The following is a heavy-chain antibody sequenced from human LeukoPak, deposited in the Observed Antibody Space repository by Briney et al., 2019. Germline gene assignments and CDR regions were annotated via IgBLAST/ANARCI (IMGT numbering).Heavy chain of an antibody. V-gene: IGHV4-34*01. CDR2: INHSGST. CDR1: GGSFSGYY. D-gene: IGHD2-15*01. Sequence: PSETLSLTCAVYGGSFSGYYWSWIRQPPGKGPEWIGEINHSGSTNYNPSLKSRVTISVDTSKNQFSLKLSSVTAADTAVYYCARGVVPGAFDIWGQGTMVTVSS. J-gene: IGHJ3*02. CDR3: ARGVVPGAFDI.